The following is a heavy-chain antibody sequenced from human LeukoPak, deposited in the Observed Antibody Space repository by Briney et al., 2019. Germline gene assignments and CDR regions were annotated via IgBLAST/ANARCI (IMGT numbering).Heavy chain of an antibody. CDR1: GYTFTTYA. D-gene: IGHD5-18*01. J-gene: IGHJ4*02. V-gene: IGHV1-3*01. CDR3: ARTTAMVTIFDY. Sequence: GASVKVSCKASGYTFTTYAMHWVRRAPGQRLEWMGWINAGNGNTKYSQKFQGSVTITRDTSASTAYMELSSLRSEDTAVYYCARTTAMVTIFDYWGQGTLVTVSS. CDR2: INAGNGNT.